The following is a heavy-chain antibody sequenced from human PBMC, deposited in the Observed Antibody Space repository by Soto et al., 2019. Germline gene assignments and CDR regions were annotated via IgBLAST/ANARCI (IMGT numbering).Heavy chain of an antibody. V-gene: IGHV4-31*03. CDR3: ARDGPLSGSFKSDYFDY. Sequence: PSETLSLTCTVSGGSISSGGYYWSWIRQHPGKGLEWIGYIYYSGSTYYNPSLKSRVTISVDTSKNQFSLKLSSVTAADTAVYYCARDGPLSGSFKSDYFDYWGQGTLVTVSS. J-gene: IGHJ4*02. CDR2: IYYSGST. D-gene: IGHD1-26*01. CDR1: GGSISSGGYY.